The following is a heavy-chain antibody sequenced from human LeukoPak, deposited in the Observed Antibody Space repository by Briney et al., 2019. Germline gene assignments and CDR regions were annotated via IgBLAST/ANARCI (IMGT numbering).Heavy chain of an antibody. CDR2: ISAYNGNT. Sequence: ASVKVSCKASGYTFTSYGISWVRQAPGQGLEWMGWISAYNGNTNYAQKLQGRVTMTTDTSTSTAYMELRSLRSDDTAVYYCARGRYSYGCYYYYMDVWGKGTRVTVSS. J-gene: IGHJ6*03. V-gene: IGHV1-18*01. CDR3: ARGRYSYGCYYYYMDV. CDR1: GYTFTSYG. D-gene: IGHD5-18*01.